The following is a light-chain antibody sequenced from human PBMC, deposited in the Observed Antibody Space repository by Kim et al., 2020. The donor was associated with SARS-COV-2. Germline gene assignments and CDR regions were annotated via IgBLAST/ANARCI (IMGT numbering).Light chain of an antibody. CDR2: GAS. J-gene: IGKJ5*01. CDR3: KQYNKWPPIT. CDR1: QSVDSN. V-gene: IGKV3-15*01. Sequence: EIVMTQSPATLSVSPGERATLSCAASQSVDSNLAWYQQKPGQAPTLLIYGASSRATGVPARFSGSGSGTEFTLTISSLQSEDFALYYCKQYNKWPPITFGQGTRLGIK.